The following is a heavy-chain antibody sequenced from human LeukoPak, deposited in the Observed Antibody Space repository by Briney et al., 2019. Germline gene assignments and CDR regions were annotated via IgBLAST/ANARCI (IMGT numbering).Heavy chain of an antibody. D-gene: IGHD2-2*01. Sequence: PGGSLRLSCAASGFTFSSYAMNWVRQAPGRGLEWVSYIGPSGTAIYYGDSVKGRFTISRDNAKNSLYLQMNSLRAEDTAVYYCARGSTLGSCTGSSCHNWFDPWGQGTLVTVSS. V-gene: IGHV3-48*03. CDR2: IGPSGTAI. CDR1: GFTFSSYA. CDR3: ARGSTLGSCTGSSCHNWFDP. J-gene: IGHJ5*02.